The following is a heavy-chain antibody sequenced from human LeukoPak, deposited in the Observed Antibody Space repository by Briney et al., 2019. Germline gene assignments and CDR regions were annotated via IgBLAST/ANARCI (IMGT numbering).Heavy chain of an antibody. CDR3: TTRRLYCVGSTCSRSQVGY. J-gene: IGHJ4*02. Sequence: PGGSLRLSCAASGFTFSKAWMSWVRQAPGKGLEWVGRIKGKTDGGTTDYAAPVKGRFSISRDDSKNTLDLQMNSLKTEDTAVYFCTTRRLYCVGSTCSRSQVGYWGQGTLVTVSS. D-gene: IGHD2-15*01. CDR2: IKGKTDGGTT. CDR1: GFTFSKAW. V-gene: IGHV3-15*01.